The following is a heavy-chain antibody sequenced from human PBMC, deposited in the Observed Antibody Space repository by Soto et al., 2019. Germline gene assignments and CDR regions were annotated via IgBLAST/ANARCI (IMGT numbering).Heavy chain of an antibody. V-gene: IGHV3-33*01. CDR1: GFTFSSYG. CDR2: IWYDGSNK. D-gene: IGHD6-19*01. Sequence: GGSLRLSCAASGFTFSSYGMHWVRQAPGKGLEWVAVIWYDGSNKYYADSVKGRFTISRDNSKNTLYLQMNSLRAEDTAVYYCARSRAVARSFLWFDPWGQGTLVTVSS. CDR3: ARSRAVARSFLWFDP. J-gene: IGHJ5*02.